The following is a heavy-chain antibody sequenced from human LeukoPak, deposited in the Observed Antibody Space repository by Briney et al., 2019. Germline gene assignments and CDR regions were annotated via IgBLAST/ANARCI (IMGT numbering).Heavy chain of an antibody. CDR1: GLTVTNNH. J-gene: IGHJ4*02. Sequence: PGGSLRLSCAASGLTVTNNHMTWVRQAPGKGLQWVSVIQSRGSTYYRDSVKGRFTISRDNSNNTLYLQMTSLRADDMAMYYCARRAVTNQFDSWGQGTLVTVSS. CDR3: ARRAVTNQFDS. V-gene: IGHV3-66*02. CDR2: IQSRGST. D-gene: IGHD4-17*01.